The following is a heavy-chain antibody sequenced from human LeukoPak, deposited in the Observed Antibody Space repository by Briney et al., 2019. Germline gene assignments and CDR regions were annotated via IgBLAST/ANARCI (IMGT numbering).Heavy chain of an antibody. Sequence: RGESLKISCEGSGYSFTSYWIGWVCQMPGKGLEWMGIIYPGDSDTKYSPSFQGQVTISADKSISTAYLHLTASDTAMYYCARQVGPDFDYWGQGTLVTVSS. CDR3: ARQVGPDFDY. V-gene: IGHV5-51*01. J-gene: IGHJ4*02. D-gene: IGHD1-26*01. CDR1: GYSFTSYW. CDR2: IYPGDSDT.